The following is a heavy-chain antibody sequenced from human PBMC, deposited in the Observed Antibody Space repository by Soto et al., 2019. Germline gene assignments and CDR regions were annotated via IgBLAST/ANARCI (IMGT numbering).Heavy chain of an antibody. D-gene: IGHD3-3*01. CDR2: IWYDGSNK. Sequence: QVQLVESGGGVVQPGRSLRLSCEASGFTFSSYGMHWVRQAPGKGLEWVAGIWYDGSNKYYADSVKGRFTISRDNSKNTLYLQMNSLRAEDTAVYYCARGPYHFWSGYYFDYWGQGTLVTVSS. CDR1: GFTFSSYG. V-gene: IGHV3-33*01. CDR3: ARGPYHFWSGYYFDY. J-gene: IGHJ4*02.